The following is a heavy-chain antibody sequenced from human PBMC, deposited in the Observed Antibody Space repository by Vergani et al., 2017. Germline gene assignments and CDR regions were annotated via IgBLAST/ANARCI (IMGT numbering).Heavy chain of an antibody. D-gene: IGHD3-3*01. J-gene: IGHJ5*02. V-gene: IGHV4-31*03. Sequence: QVQLQESGPGLVKPSQTLSLTCTVSGGSISSGGYYWSWIRQHPGKGLEWIGYIYYSGSTYYNPSLKSRVTISVDTSKNQFSLKLSSVTAADTAVYYCARGGSIFGVVMPSRGWRGFDPWGQGTLVTVSS. CDR2: IYYSGST. CDR1: GGSISSGGYY. CDR3: ARGGSIFGVVMPSRGWRGFDP.